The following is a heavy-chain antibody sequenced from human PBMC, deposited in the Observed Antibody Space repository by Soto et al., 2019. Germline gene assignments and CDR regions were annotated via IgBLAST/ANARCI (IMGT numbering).Heavy chain of an antibody. CDR3: ARFRITMVRGVANWFDP. D-gene: IGHD3-10*01. CDR2: IYYSGST. CDR1: GGSISSYY. J-gene: IGHJ5*02. V-gene: IGHV4-59*12. Sequence: PSETLSLTCTVSGGSISSYYWSWIRQPPGKGLEWIGYIYYSGSTNYNPSLKSRVTISVDTSKNQFSLKLSSVTAADTAVYYCARFRITMVRGVANWFDPWGQGTLVTVSS.